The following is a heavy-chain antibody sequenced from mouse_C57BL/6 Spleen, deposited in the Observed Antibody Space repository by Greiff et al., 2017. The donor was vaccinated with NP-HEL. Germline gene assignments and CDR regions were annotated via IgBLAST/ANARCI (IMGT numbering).Heavy chain of an antibody. CDR2: INPYNGGT. Sequence: EVQLQQSGPVLVKPGASVKMSCKASGYTFTDYYMNWVKQSHGKSLEWIGVINPYNGGTSYNQKFKGKATLTVDKSSSTAYMELNSLTSEDSAVYYCARERAEPYYGSYFDYWGQGTTLTVSS. D-gene: IGHD2-9*01. CDR3: ARERAEPYYGSYFDY. V-gene: IGHV1-19*01. J-gene: IGHJ2*01. CDR1: GYTFTDYY.